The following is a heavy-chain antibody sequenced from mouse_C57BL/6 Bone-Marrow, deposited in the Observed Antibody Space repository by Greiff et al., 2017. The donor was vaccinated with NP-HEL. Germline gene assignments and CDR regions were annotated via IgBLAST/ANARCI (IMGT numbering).Heavy chain of an antibody. CDR1: GYTFTSYW. Sequence: QVQLQQPGTELVKPGASVKLSCKASGYTFTSYWMHWVKQRPGQGLEWIGNINPSNGGTNYNEKFKSKATLTVDKSSSTAYMQLSSLTSEDSAVYYCAREDITTLVAPYYAMDYWGQGTSVTVSS. CDR2: INPSNGGT. CDR3: AREDITTLVAPYYAMDY. D-gene: IGHD1-1*01. J-gene: IGHJ4*01. V-gene: IGHV1-53*01.